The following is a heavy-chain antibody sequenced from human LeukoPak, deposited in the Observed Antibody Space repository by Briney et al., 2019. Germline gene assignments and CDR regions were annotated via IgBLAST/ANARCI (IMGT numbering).Heavy chain of an antibody. Sequence: PSGTLSLTCAVSGGSISSSNWWGWVRQPPGKGLEWIGEIYHSGSTNYNPSLKSRVTISVDKSKNQFSLKLSSVTAADTAVYYCASLADYYGSGSYYRNDYWGQGTLVTVSS. CDR2: IYHSGST. V-gene: IGHV4-4*02. D-gene: IGHD3-10*01. J-gene: IGHJ4*02. CDR3: ASLADYYGSGSYYRNDY. CDR1: GGSISSSNW.